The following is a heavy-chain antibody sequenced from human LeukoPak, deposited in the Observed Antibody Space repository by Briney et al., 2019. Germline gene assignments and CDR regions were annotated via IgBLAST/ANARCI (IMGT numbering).Heavy chain of an antibody. CDR3: ARDLYYYDSSGYYRYNWFDP. CDR2: IYTSGST. CDR1: GGSISSYY. Sequence: SETLSLICTVSGGSISSYYWSWIRQPAGKGLEWIGRIYTSGSTNYNPSLKSRVTMSVDTSKNQFSLKLSSVTAADTAVYYCARDLYYYDSSGYYRYNWFDPWGQGTLVTVSS. D-gene: IGHD3-22*01. J-gene: IGHJ5*02. V-gene: IGHV4-4*07.